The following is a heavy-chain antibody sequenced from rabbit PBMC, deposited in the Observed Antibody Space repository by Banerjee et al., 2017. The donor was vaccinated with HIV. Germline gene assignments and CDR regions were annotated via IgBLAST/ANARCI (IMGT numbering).Heavy chain of an antibody. D-gene: IGHD1-1*01. J-gene: IGHJ5*01. CDR1: GFDFSSYG. Sequence: QEQLVESGGGLVQPGGSLKLSCKASGFDFSSYGVSWVRQAPGKGLEWIGYIDPLFGSTYYASWVNGRFTISSHNAQNSVDLQMNSLTAADTATYFCVRDSTYVSSSGYWLDLWGPGTLVT. CDR2: IDPLFGST. CDR3: VRDSTYVSSSGYWLDL. V-gene: IGHV1S47*01.